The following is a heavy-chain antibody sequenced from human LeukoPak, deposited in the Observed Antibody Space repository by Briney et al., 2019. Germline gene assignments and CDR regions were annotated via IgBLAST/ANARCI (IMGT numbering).Heavy chain of an antibody. Sequence: PGGSLSLSCAASGLTFSSYQMNWVRQAPGKGLEWVSYISSSGSTIYYAHSVKGRFTISRDNAKNSLYLQMNSLRAEDTAVYYCAREDGSSGWWYFDYWGQGTLVTVSS. CDR2: ISSSGSTI. CDR3: AREDGSSGWWYFDY. D-gene: IGHD6-19*01. V-gene: IGHV3-48*03. J-gene: IGHJ4*02. CDR1: GLTFSSYQ.